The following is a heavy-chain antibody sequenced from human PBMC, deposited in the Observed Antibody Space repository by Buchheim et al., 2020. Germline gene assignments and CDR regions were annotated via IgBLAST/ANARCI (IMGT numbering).Heavy chain of an antibody. D-gene: IGHD3-10*01. CDR2: IYTSGST. V-gene: IGHV4-61*02. CDR1: GGSISSGSYY. CDR3: ARGGEDYYGYYYYGMDV. J-gene: IGHJ6*02. Sequence: QVQLQESGPGLVKPSQTLSLTCTVSGGSISSGSYYWSWIRQPAGKGLEWIGRIYTSGSTNYNPSLKSRVTITVDTSKNQFSLKLSSVTAADTAVYYCARGGEDYYGYYYYGMDVWGQGTT.